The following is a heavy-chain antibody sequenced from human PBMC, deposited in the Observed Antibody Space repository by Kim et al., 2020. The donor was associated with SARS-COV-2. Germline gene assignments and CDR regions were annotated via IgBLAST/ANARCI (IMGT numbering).Heavy chain of an antibody. CDR3: TTEDVVRGVTPFDY. D-gene: IGHD3-10*01. J-gene: IGHJ4*02. V-gene: IGHV3-15*01. Sequence: APEKGRFTITRDDSKNTLYLQMNSLKTEDTAVYYCTTEDVVRGVTPFDYWGQETLVTVSS.